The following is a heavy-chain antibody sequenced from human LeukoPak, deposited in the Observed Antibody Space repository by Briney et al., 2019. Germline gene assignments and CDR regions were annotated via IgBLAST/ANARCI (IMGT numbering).Heavy chain of an antibody. CDR1: GGSISSGDYY. V-gene: IGHV4-30-4*08. D-gene: IGHD3-3*01. CDR3: ARAPPTYFWSGYGYYYMDV. J-gene: IGHJ6*03. CDR2: IYYSGST. Sequence: SETLSLTCTVSGGSISSGDYYWSWIRQPPGKGLEWIGYIYYSGSTYYTPSLKSRVTISVDTSKNQFSLKLSSVTAADTAVYYCARAPPTYFWSGYGYYYMDVWGKGTTVTVSS.